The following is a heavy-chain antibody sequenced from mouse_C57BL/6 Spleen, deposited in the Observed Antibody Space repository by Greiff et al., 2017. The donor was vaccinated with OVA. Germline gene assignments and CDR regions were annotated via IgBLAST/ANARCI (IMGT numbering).Heavy chain of an antibody. CDR3: ARSDDGGFAY. CDR1: GYAFSSSW. D-gene: IGHD1-2*01. J-gene: IGHJ3*01. CDR2: IYPGDGGT. Sequence: QVQLQQSGPGLVKPGASVKISCKASGYAFSSSWMNWVQQRPGKGLEWIGRIYPGDGGTNYTGTFKGTATLTADNASSTAYLQLSSLTSEDSAVYVYARSDDGGFAYWGQGTLVTVSA. V-gene: IGHV1-82*01.